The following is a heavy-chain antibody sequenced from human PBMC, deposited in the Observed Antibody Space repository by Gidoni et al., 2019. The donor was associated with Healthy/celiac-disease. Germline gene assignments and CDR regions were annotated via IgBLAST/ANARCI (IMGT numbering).Heavy chain of an antibody. CDR3: ARQFCGGDCYSVSGWYFDL. CDR1: VGSISSYF. V-gene: IGHV4-4*07. D-gene: IGHD2-21*02. CDR2: IYTSGST. J-gene: IGHJ2*01. Sequence: QVQLQESGPGLVKPSEILSLTCTVSVGSISSYFWSWIRQPAGKGLEWIGRIYTSGSTNDNPSLKSRVTMSVDTSKNQFSLKLSSVTAADTAVYYCARQFCGGDCYSVSGWYFDLWGRGTLVTVSS.